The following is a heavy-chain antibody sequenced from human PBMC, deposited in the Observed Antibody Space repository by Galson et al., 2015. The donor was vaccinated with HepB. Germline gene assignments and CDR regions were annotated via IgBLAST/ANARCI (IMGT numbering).Heavy chain of an antibody. V-gene: IGHV1-2*02. CDR1: GGTFSSYA. D-gene: IGHD1-26*01. Sequence: SVKVSCKASGGTFSSYAISWVRQAPGQGLEWMGWINPNNGGTDYAQKFQGRVTMTGDTSISTAYMELSRLRSDDTAVYYCARVGVGDSYYFDYWGQGTLVTVSS. CDR3: ARVGVGDSYYFDY. CDR2: INPNNGGT. J-gene: IGHJ4*02.